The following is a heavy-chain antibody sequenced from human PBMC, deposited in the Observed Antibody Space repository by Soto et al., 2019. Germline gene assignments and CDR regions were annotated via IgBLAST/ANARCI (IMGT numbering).Heavy chain of an antibody. Sequence: GGSLRLSCAASGFTFSSYAMSWVRQAPGKGLEWVSAISGSGGSTYYADSVKGRFTISRDNSKNTLYLQMNSLRAEDTAVYYCAKLPTGYSGGWYYVYWGQGTLVTVSS. CDR2: ISGSGGST. CDR3: AKLPTGYSGGWYYVY. CDR1: GFTFSSYA. J-gene: IGHJ4*02. V-gene: IGHV3-23*01. D-gene: IGHD6-19*01.